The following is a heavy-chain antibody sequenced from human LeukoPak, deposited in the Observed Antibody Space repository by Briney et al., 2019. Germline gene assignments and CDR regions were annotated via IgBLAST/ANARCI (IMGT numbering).Heavy chain of an antibody. CDR2: ISWNSGSI. CDR1: GFTFDDYA. V-gene: IGHV3-9*01. D-gene: IGHD6-6*01. J-gene: IGHJ6*03. Sequence: PGGSLRLSCAASGFTFDDYAMHWVRPAPGKGLEWASGISWNSGSIGYADSVKGRFTISRDNAKNTLYLQMNSLRAEDTAVYYCAKGSDSSSHYYYYYYYMDVWGKGTTVTVSS. CDR3: AKGSDSSSHYYYYYYYMDV.